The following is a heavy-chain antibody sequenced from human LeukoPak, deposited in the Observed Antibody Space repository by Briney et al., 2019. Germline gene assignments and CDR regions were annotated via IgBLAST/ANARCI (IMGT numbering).Heavy chain of an antibody. V-gene: IGHV3-30*18. Sequence: GGSLRLSCTASGFTFSSYGMHWVRQAPGKGLEWVAVISYDGSNKYYADSVKGRFTISRDNSKSTLYLQMNSLRSEDTAVYYCAKDQSYFDPSAYQGPIDYWGQGTLVTVSS. CDR3: AKDQSYFDPSAYQGPIDY. CDR1: GFTFSSYG. J-gene: IGHJ4*02. CDR2: ISYDGSNK. D-gene: IGHD3-22*01.